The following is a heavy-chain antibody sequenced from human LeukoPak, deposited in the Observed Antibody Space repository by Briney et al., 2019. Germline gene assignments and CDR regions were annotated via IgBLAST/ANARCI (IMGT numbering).Heavy chain of an antibody. D-gene: IGHD2-2*01. Sequence: SETLSLTCTVSGYSISSGYYWGWIRQPPGKGLEWIGNIYHSGYTYYNPSLKSRVTISVDTSKNQFSLKLSSVTAADTAVYYCARDSRLSDPYYFDYWGQGTLVTVSS. CDR2: IYHSGYT. V-gene: IGHV4-38-2*02. CDR3: ARDSRLSDPYYFDY. CDR1: GYSISSGYY. J-gene: IGHJ4*02.